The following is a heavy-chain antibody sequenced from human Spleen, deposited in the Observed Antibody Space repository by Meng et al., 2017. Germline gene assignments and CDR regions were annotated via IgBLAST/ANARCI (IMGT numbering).Heavy chain of an antibody. CDR3: ARDEDISAAGYLLGYF. J-gene: IGHJ4*02. D-gene: IGHD6-13*01. Sequence: ASVKVSCKASGYTFTGYYMHWVRQAPGQGLEWMGRIDPKSDNTHYAQKFQGRVTMTRDTSISTAYMELSGLRSDDTAVYYCARDEDISAAGYLLGYFWGRGPL. V-gene: IGHV1-2*06. CDR2: IDPKSDNT. CDR1: GYTFTGYY.